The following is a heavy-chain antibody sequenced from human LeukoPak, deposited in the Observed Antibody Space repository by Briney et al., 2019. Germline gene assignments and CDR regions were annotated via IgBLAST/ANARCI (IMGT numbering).Heavy chain of an antibody. CDR2: IYHTGNS. CDR1: GVSINGNF. CDR3: ARHPFSSPFDY. D-gene: IGHD2/OR15-2a*01. Sequence: ASETLSLTCNVSGVSINGNFWNWIRQPPGKGLEWIGYIYHTGNSDYSPSLKSRATISLDTSKNQFSLKLTSVTAADTAVYFCARHPFSSPFDYWGQGTLVTVSS. V-gene: IGHV4-59*08. J-gene: IGHJ4*02.